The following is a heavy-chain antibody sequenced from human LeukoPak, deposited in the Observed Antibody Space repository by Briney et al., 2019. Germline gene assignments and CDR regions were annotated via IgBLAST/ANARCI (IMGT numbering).Heavy chain of an antibody. CDR2: IGIAGDT. J-gene: IGHJ3*02. V-gene: IGHV3-13*01. CDR1: GFTFSSYD. Sequence: GGSLRLSCAASGFTFSSYDMHWVRQAPGRGLEWVSAIGIAGDTYYPDSVKGRFTISRENAKNSMYLQMNSLKDGDAAVYYCIRGGIQVSGIDAFDIWGQGTMVTVSS. CDR3: IRGGIQVSGIDAFDI. D-gene: IGHD5/OR15-5a*01.